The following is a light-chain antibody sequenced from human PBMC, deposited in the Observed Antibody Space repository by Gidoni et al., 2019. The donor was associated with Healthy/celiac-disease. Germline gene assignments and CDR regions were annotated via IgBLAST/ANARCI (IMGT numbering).Light chain of an antibody. CDR3: MQALQTPET. CDR1: HSLLHTNGYNY. Sequence: DFVLSQSPLSPPVSPGEPDSISCRSSHSLLHTNGYNYLDWYLKKPGQSPQLLIYVGSNRASGVPDRFSGSGSGKDFTLKISRVEAEYVGVYYCMQALQTPETFXXXTKVEIK. V-gene: IGKV2-28*01. J-gene: IGKJ1*01. CDR2: VGS.